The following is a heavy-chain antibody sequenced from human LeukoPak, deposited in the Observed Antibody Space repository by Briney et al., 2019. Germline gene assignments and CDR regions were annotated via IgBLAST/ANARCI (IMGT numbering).Heavy chain of an antibody. J-gene: IGHJ3*02. CDR3: TRWEITTAGPNDAFDI. CDR1: GGTFSSYA. D-gene: IGHD6-13*01. CDR2: IIPIFGTA. Sequence: SVKVSCKASGGTFSSYAISWVRQAPGQGLEWMGGIIPIFGTANYAQKFQGRVTITADESTSTAYMELSSLRSEDTAVYYCTRWEITTAGPNDAFDIWAQGTKVTVSS. V-gene: IGHV1-69*01.